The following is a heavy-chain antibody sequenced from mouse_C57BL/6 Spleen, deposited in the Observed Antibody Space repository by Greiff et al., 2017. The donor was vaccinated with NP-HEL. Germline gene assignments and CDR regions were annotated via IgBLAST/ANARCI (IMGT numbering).Heavy chain of an antibody. CDR3: ARSLLLPRAPWFAY. Sequence: QVQLKESGPGILQSSQTLSLTCSFSGFSLSTSGMGVSWIRQPSGKGLEWLAHIYWDDDKRYNPSLKSRLTISKDTSRNQVFLKITSVDTADTATYYCARSLLLPRAPWFAYWGQGTLVTVSA. CDR2: IYWDDDK. V-gene: IGHV8-12*01. CDR1: GFSLSTSGMG. D-gene: IGHD1-1*01. J-gene: IGHJ3*01.